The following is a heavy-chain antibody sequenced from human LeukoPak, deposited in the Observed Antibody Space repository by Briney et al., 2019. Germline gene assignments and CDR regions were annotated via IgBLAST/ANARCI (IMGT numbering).Heavy chain of an antibody. CDR2: IYYSGSP. D-gene: IGHD6-13*01. J-gene: IGHJ6*03. V-gene: IGHV4-39*07. CDR1: GGSISSSSYY. Sequence: SETLSLTCTVSGGSISSSSYYWGWIRQPPGKGLGRHERIYYSGSPYYNPYLTSRLTLSVDTSKNQCSLKLSSVTAADTAVYYCARGSVPPGISTAATLDYYYYMDVWGKGTTVTVAS. CDR3: ARGSVPPGISTAATLDYYYYMDV.